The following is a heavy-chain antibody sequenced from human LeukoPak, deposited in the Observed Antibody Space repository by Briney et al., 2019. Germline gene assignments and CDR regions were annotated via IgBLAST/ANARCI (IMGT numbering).Heavy chain of an antibody. CDR3: ARDSGSYLLDY. CDR1: GYTFTSYY. J-gene: IGHJ4*02. CDR2: INPSGGST. D-gene: IGHD1-26*01. Sequence: GASVKVSCKASGYTFTSYYMHWVRRAPGQGLEWMGIINPSGGSTSYAQKFQGRVTMTRDTSTSTVYMELSSLRSEDTAVYYCARDSGSYLLDYWGQGTLVTVSS. V-gene: IGHV1-46*01.